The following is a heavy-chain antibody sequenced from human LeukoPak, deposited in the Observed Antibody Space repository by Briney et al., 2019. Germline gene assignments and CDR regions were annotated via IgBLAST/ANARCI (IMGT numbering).Heavy chain of an antibody. Sequence: SETLSLTCAVYGGSFSGYYWSWIRQPPGKGLEWIGEVNHSGSTNYNPSLKSRVTISVDTSKNQFSLKLSSVTAADKAVYYCARGGRQQQLVLSFVDYWGQGTLVTVSS. J-gene: IGHJ4*02. V-gene: IGHV4-34*01. CDR2: VNHSGST. CDR1: GGSFSGYY. CDR3: ARGGRQQQLVLSFVDY. D-gene: IGHD6-13*01.